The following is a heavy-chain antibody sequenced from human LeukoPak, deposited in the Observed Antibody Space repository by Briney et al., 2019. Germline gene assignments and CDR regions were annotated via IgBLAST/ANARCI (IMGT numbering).Heavy chain of an antibody. CDR3: ARDFYQYDDNGGGNFDY. J-gene: IGHJ4*02. CDR2: IIPIFGTA. V-gene: IGHV1-69*13. D-gene: IGHD3-16*01. Sequence: SVKVSCKASGGTFSSYAISWVRQAPGQGLEWMGGIIPIFGTANYAQKFQGRVTITADESTSTAYMELSSLRSEDTAVYYCARDFYQYDDNGGGNFDYWGQGTLVTVSS. CDR1: GGTFSSYA.